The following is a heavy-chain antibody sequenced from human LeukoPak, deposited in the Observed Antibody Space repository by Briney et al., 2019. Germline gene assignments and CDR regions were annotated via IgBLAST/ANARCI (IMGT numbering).Heavy chain of an antibody. Sequence: GGSLRLSCAASGFTFCSYSMHWVRQAPGKGPEWVAVIWYDGSNIYYADSVKGRFTISRDNSKNTLFLQMNSLRAEDTVVYYWARGCDKPDYWGQGTLVTVSS. CDR2: IWYDGSNI. V-gene: IGHV3-33*01. CDR1: GFTFCSYS. CDR3: ARGCDKPDY. J-gene: IGHJ4*01.